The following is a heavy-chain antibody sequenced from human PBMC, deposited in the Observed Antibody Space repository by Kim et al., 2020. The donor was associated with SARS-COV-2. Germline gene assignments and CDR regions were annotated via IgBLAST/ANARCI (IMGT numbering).Heavy chain of an antibody. J-gene: IGHJ4*02. D-gene: IGHD3-16*01. Sequence: GGSLRLSCAASGFTFSSSAMSWVRQAPGKGLAWVSSIDTSGGNTNNIYPVKVRFTISRANYKQTMYLHMNSMRAADTAVYYCSTSWGNADYWGRGTLGT. CDR3: STSWGNADY. CDR2: IDTSGGNT. V-gene: IGHV3-23*01. CDR1: GFTFSSSA.